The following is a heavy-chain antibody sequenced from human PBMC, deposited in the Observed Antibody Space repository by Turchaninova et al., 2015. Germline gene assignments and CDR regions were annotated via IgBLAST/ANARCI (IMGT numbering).Heavy chain of an antibody. D-gene: IGHD3-10*01. CDR3: ARGAHYYGSGALGFFDP. CDR2: LYYIGST. J-gene: IGHJ5*02. V-gene: IGHV4-31*03. CDR1: CGSFSSCGYY. Sequence: QVQLQESGPGLVKPSQTLSSPCTVFCGSFSSCGYYWNWFLQHPGKGLDCIGHLYYIGSTYYNPSLKSRVTISVDTSKNQFSLKLSSVTAADTAVYYCARGAHYYGSGALGFFDPWGQGTLVTVSS.